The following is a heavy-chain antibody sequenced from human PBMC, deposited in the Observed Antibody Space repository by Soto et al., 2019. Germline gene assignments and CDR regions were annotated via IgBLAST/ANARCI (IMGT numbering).Heavy chain of an antibody. CDR2: IYYSGGT. D-gene: IGHD3-22*01. CDR3: ARFYDNSRFDY. Sequence: PSETLSLTCTVSGGSISSYYWSWIRQPPGKGLEWIGNIYYSGGTIYNPSLKGRVTISVVMSRNQVSLKLSSVTAADTAVYFCARFYDNSRFDYWGQGTLVTVS. CDR1: GGSISSYY. J-gene: IGHJ4*02. V-gene: IGHV4-59*08.